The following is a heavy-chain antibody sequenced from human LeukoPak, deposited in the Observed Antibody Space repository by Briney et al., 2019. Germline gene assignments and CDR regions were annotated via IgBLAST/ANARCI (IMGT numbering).Heavy chain of an antibody. J-gene: IGHJ4*02. V-gene: IGHV3-33*01. CDR1: GFTFSSYG. CDR2: IWYDGSNK. Sequence: GGSLRLSCAASGFTFSSYGMHWARQAPGKGLEWVAVIWYDGSNKYYADSVKGRFTISRDNSKNTLYLQMNSLRAEDTAVYYCARGWLLWFREPLDYWGQGTLVTVSS. D-gene: IGHD3-10*01. CDR3: ARGWLLWFREPLDY.